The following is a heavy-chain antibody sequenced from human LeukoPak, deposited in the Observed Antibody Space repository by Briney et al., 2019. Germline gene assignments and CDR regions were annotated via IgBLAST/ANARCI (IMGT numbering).Heavy chain of an antibody. D-gene: IGHD3-22*01. Sequence: GGSLRLSCAASGFTFSTYWMHWVRQAPGKGLVWVSRIDSDESSTSYADSVKGRFTISRDNAKNTLYLQMNSLRAEDTAVYYCARVLHKRNYDSTTYYGYWGQGTLVTVSS. J-gene: IGHJ4*02. CDR1: GFTFSTYW. V-gene: IGHV3-74*01. CDR3: ARVLHKRNYDSTTYYGY. CDR2: IDSDESST.